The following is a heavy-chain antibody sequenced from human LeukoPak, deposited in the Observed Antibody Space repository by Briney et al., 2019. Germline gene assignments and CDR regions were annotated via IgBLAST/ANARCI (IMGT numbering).Heavy chain of an antibody. CDR1: GFTFSSYG. D-gene: IGHD2-15*01. CDR3: AKYFPSYCSGGSCSQNAFDI. V-gene: IGHV3-30*18. CDR2: ISYDGSNK. Sequence: GGSLRLSCAASGFTFSSYGMHWVRQAPGKGLEWVAVISYDGSNKYYADSVKGRFTISRDNSKNTLYLQMNSLRAEDTAVYYCAKYFPSYCSGGSCSQNAFDIWGQGTMVTVSS. J-gene: IGHJ3*02.